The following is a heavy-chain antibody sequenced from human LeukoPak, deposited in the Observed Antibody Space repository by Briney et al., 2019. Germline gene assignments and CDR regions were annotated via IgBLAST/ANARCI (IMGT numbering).Heavy chain of an antibody. J-gene: IGHJ4*02. CDR1: GGSISSYY. D-gene: IGHD5-18*01. CDR2: IYYSGST. CDR3: ASHVDTAMVGVVDY. Sequence: SETLSLTCTVSGGSISSYYWSWIRQPPGKGLEWIGYIYYSGSTNYNPSLKSRVTISVDTSKNQFSLKLSSVTAADTAVYYCASHVDTAMVGVVDYWGQGTLVTVSS. V-gene: IGHV4-59*08.